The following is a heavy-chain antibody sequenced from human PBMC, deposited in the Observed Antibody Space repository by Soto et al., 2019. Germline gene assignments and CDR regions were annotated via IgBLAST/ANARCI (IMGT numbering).Heavy chain of an antibody. CDR3: ARRRWLVGTDAFDI. J-gene: IGHJ3*02. CDR1: GFTFSSYW. V-gene: IGHV3-7*01. D-gene: IGHD6-19*01. Sequence: EVQLVEPGGGLVQPGGSLRLSCAASGFTFSSYWMSWVRQAPGKGLERVANIKQDGSEKYYVDSVMGRFTISRDNAKNSLYLQMNSLTAEDTAVYYCARRRWLVGTDAFDIWGGGTTVTVSS. CDR2: IKQDGSEK.